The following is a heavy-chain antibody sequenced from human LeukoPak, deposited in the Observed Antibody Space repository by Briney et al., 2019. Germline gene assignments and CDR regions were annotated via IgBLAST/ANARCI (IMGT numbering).Heavy chain of an antibody. CDR1: GFTFSSYW. V-gene: IGHV3-7*01. CDR3: ATHLLYDFWSGYPDY. Sequence: GGSLRLSCAASGFTFSSYWMSWVRQAPGKGLEWVANIKQDGSGKYYVDSVKGRFTISRDNAKNSLYLQMNSLRAEDTAVYYCATHLLYDFWSGYPDYWGQGTLVTVSS. D-gene: IGHD3-3*01. J-gene: IGHJ4*02. CDR2: IKQDGSGK.